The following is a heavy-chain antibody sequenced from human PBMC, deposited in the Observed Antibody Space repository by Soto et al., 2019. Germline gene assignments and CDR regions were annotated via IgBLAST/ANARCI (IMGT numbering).Heavy chain of an antibody. J-gene: IGHJ1*01. CDR2: IYPGDSDT. V-gene: IGHV5-51*01. Sequence: GESLKISCKRSGYSFTRYWSGWVRQMPGKGLEWMGIIYPGDSDTRYSPSFQGQVTISADKSISTAYLQWSSLKASDTAMYYCARVDYYDSSGLRYFQHWGQGTLVTVSS. CDR3: ARVDYYDSSGLRYFQH. D-gene: IGHD3-22*01. CDR1: GYSFTRYW.